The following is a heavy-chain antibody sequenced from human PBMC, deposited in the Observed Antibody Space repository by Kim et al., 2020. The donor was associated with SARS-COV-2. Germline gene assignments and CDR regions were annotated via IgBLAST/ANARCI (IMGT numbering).Heavy chain of an antibody. CDR1: GYTFTGYY. V-gene: IGHV1-2*02. CDR2: INPNSGGT. CDR3: ALLSLVVVPAAIVFQPANPYGMDV. Sequence: ASVKVSCKASGYTFTGYYMHWVRQAPGQGLEWMGWINPNSGGTNYAQKFQGRVTMTRDTSISTAYMELSRLRSDDTAVYYCALLSLVVVPAAIVFQPANPYGMDVWGQGTTVTVSS. D-gene: IGHD2-2*02. J-gene: IGHJ6*02.